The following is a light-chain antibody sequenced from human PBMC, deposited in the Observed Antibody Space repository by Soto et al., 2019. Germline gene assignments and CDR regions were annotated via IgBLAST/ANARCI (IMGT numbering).Light chain of an antibody. CDR2: GTS. CDR1: QSVDNK. V-gene: IGKV3D-15*01. J-gene: IGKJ3*01. Sequence: ETVLTQSPANLSVSPGERATLSCRATQSVDNKLAWYQQKPGQAPRLLIYGTSTRATGVPARFSGSGSGTQFTLIISSVQSEDFAVYYCQQYHNWPPFTFGPGTNVDIK. CDR3: QQYHNWPPFT.